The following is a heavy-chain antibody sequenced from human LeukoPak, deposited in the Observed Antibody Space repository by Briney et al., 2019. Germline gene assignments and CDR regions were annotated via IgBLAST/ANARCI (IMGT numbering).Heavy chain of an antibody. CDR3: ATDRGGYSYGYTYFDY. J-gene: IGHJ4*02. Sequence: ASVKVSCKASGYTFTKYGISWVRQAPGQGLEWMGWVGTYNGYTSYAQKLQGRVTMTEDTSTDTAYMELSSLRSEDTAVYYCATDRGGYSYGYTYFDYWGQGTLVTVSS. V-gene: IGHV1-18*01. CDR1: GYTFTKYG. D-gene: IGHD5-18*01. CDR2: VGTYNGYT.